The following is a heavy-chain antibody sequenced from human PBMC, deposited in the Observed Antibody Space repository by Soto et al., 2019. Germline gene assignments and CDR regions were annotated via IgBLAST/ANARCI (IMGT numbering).Heavy chain of an antibody. V-gene: IGHV1-69*01. J-gene: IGHJ6*02. CDR2: IIPMFGTT. CDR1: GGTFSSYA. Sequence: QVQLVQSGAEVEKPGSSVKVSCKASGGTFSSYAITWVRQAPGQGLEWMGGIIPMFGTTNFAQKFQGRVTITADESTSTASMELSSLRSEDTAVYYWARGSPYTSTWEGGGYYYDGMDVWGQGTTVTVSS. CDR3: ARGSPYTSTWEGGGYYYDGMDV. D-gene: IGHD6-13*01.